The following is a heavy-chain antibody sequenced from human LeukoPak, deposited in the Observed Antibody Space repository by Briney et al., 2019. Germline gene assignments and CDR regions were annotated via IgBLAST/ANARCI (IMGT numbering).Heavy chain of an antibody. Sequence: ASVKVSCKASGYTFTDYYMHWVRQAPGQGLEWMGWIVPNSGGTNYAQKFQGRVNMTRDTSINTAYMELSRLTSDDTAVYYCAVVIVVTTTPSFDHWGQGTLVTVSS. CDR3: AVVIVVTTTPSFDH. V-gene: IGHV1-2*02. D-gene: IGHD1-26*01. J-gene: IGHJ4*02. CDR2: IVPNSGGT. CDR1: GYTFTDYY.